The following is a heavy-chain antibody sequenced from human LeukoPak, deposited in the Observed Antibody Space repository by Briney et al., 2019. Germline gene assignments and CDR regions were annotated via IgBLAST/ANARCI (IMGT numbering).Heavy chain of an antibody. CDR3: AKARTANDYGSGSFYKGFDS. V-gene: IGHV3-23*01. D-gene: IGHD3-10*01. CDR2: VSASGLT. Sequence: PGWSLRLSCVASGFSAFDLSSYAMSWVRQAPGKGLDWVPVVSASGLTSYGDSVKGRFTISRDKAKNTVHLDMNTLSAEDTARYYCAKARTANDYGSGSFYKGFDSWGQGTLVTVSS. CDR1: GFSAFDLSSYA. J-gene: IGHJ4*02.